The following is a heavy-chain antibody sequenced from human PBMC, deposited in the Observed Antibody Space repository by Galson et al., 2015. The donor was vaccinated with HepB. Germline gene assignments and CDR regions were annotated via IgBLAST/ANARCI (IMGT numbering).Heavy chain of an antibody. CDR3: ASLEGLVRAFDI. V-gene: IGHV3-7*01. CDR1: GFTYSSYW. J-gene: IGHJ3*02. CDR2: IKQDGSEK. Sequence: SLRLSCAASGFTYSSYWMSWVRQAPGKGLEWVANIKQDGSEKYYVDSVKGRFTISRDNAKNSLYLQMNSLRAEDTAVYYCASLEGLVRAFDIWGQGTMVTVSS. D-gene: IGHD2-2*01.